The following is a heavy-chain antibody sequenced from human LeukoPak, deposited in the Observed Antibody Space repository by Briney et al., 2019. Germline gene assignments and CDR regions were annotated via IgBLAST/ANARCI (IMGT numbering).Heavy chain of an antibody. CDR3: ARAIRVIGEGYFDY. CDR1: GGTFSSYA. Sequence: ASVKVSCKASGGTFSSYAISWVRQAPGQGLEWMGIINPSGGSTSYAQKFQGRVTMTRDTSTSTVYMELSSLRSEDTAVYYCARAIRVIGEGYFDYWGQGTLVTVSS. J-gene: IGHJ4*02. V-gene: IGHV1-46*01. D-gene: IGHD3-22*01. CDR2: INPSGGST.